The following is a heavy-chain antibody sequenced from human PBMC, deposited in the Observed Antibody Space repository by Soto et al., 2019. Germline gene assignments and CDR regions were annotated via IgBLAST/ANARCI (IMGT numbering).Heavy chain of an antibody. J-gene: IGHJ3*02. CDR3: AKVGNYGSGRESLGWHAFDI. Sequence: EVQLVESGGGLVQPGRSLRLSCAASGFTFDDYAMHWVRQAPGKGLEWVSGISWNSGSIGYADSVKGRFTISRDNAKNSLYLQMNSLRAEDTALYYCAKVGNYGSGRESLGWHAFDIWGQGTMVTVSS. CDR2: ISWNSGSI. CDR1: GFTFDDYA. D-gene: IGHD3-10*01. V-gene: IGHV3-9*01.